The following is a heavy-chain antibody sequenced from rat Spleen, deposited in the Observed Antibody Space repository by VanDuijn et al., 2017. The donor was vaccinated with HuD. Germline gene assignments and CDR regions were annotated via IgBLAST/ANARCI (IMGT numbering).Heavy chain of an antibody. CDR1: GFTFSDYY. CDR3: VRPDSSLYVMDA. V-gene: IGHV5-22*01. CDR2: ISYEGSST. Sequence: EVQLVESGGGLVQPGRSLKLSCAASGFTFSDYYMVWVRQAPKKGLEWVASISYEGSSTYYGDSVKGRFTISRDNAKSTLYLQMNSLRSEDTATYYCVRPDSSLYVMDAWGQGVMVTVSS. J-gene: IGHJ4*01. D-gene: IGHD1-2*01.